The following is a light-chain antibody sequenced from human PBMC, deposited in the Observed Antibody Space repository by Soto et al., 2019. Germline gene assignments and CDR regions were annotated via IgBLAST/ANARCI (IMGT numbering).Light chain of an antibody. J-gene: IGKJ4*01. V-gene: IGKV1-39*01. Sequence: DIQMTQSPSSLSASVGDRVTITCRASQSISSYLNWYQQKPGKAPKLLIYAASSLQSGVTSRFSGSGSGTDFTLTNSSLQPEAFATYYCQQSYSTPLTFGGGTKVEIK. CDR1: QSISSY. CDR3: QQSYSTPLT. CDR2: AAS.